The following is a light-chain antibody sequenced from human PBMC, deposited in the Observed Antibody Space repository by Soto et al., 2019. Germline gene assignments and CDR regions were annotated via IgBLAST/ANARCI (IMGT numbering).Light chain of an antibody. CDR2: AAS. Sequence: TQITQSPLSLSASVGEKIIITCRASRDVGSDVSWYQQKPGQAPKIVIYAASNLSTGVPSRFSGRRSGTEFTLTINRLEPEDFAVYYCQDFDSQQWTFGQGTKVDIK. J-gene: IGKJ1*01. CDR1: RDVGSD. V-gene: IGKV1-17*01. CDR3: QDFDSQQWT.